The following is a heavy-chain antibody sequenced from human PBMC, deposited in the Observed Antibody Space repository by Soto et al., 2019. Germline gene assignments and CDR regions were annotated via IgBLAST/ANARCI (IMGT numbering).Heavy chain of an antibody. J-gene: IGHJ6*03. CDR2: INHSGST. V-gene: IGHV4-34*01. Sequence: SDTLSLTCAVYGGSFSGYYWSWIRQPPGKGLEWIGEINHSGSTNYNPSLKSRVTISVDTSKNQFSLKLSSVTAADTAVYYCARGPYYYGSGSYYNPHYYYYMYVLGKGTTVTVSS. CDR1: GGSFSGYY. CDR3: ARGPYYYGSGSYYNPHYYYYMYV. D-gene: IGHD3-10*01.